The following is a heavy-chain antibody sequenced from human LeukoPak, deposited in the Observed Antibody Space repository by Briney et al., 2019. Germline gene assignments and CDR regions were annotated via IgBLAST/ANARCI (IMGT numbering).Heavy chain of an antibody. J-gene: IGHJ6*03. Sequence: SETLSLTCTVSGGSIGTYYWSCIRQSPGKGLEWIGYIYVTGTRYNPYLQSRVTISVDRSRNQFFLKMSSVTAADTAVYYCARHIGGGIEDMDVWGKGTKVIVSS. CDR2: IYVTGT. V-gene: IGHV4-59*08. CDR1: GGSIGTYY. CDR3: ARHIGGGIEDMDV. D-gene: IGHD3-16*02.